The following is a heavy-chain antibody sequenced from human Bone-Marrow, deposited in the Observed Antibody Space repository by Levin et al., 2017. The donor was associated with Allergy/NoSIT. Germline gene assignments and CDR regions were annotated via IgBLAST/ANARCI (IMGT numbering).Heavy chain of an antibody. V-gene: IGHV3-11*01. Sequence: GESLKISCAASGFTFSDYYMSWIRQAPGKGLEWVSYISSSGSTIYYADSVKGRFTISRDNAKNSLYLQMNSLRAEDTAVYYCARVGGGDCSGGSCYWFDPWGQGTLVTVSS. CDR1: GFTFSDYY. J-gene: IGHJ5*02. CDR2: ISSSGSTI. CDR3: ARVGGGDCSGGSCYWFDP. D-gene: IGHD2-15*01.